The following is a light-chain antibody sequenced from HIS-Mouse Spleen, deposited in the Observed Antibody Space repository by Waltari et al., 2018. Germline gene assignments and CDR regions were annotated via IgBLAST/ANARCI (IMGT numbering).Light chain of an antibody. CDR1: QSVSSY. Sequence: EIVLTQSPATLSLSPGERATLSCRASQSVSSYLAWYQQKPGQAPRLLIHDASNRATGIPARFSGSGSGTDFTLTISSLEPEDFAVYYCQQRSNWPTFGGGTK. CDR2: DAS. V-gene: IGKV3-11*01. CDR3: QQRSNWPT. J-gene: IGKJ4*01.